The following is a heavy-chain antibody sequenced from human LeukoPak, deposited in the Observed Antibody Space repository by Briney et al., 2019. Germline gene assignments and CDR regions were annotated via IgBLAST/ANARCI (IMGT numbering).Heavy chain of an antibody. CDR3: AKDPLLNYGYSSGWCAADY. Sequence: GGSLRLSCAASGFTFSSYAMSWVRQAPGRGLEWVSAISGSGGSTYYADSVKGRFTISRDNSKNTLYLQMNSLRAEDTAVYYCAKDPLLNYGYSSGWCAADYWGQGTLVTVSS. V-gene: IGHV3-23*01. CDR2: ISGSGGST. CDR1: GFTFSSYA. J-gene: IGHJ4*02. D-gene: IGHD6-19*01.